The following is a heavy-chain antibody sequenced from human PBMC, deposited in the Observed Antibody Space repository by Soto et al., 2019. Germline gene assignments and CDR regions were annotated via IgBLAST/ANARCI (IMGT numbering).Heavy chain of an antibody. CDR3: GRAYYDFWSGYYSSYYYYGMDV. CDR1: GGTFSSYA. D-gene: IGHD3-3*01. Sequence: QVQLVQSGAEVKKPGSSVKVSCKASGGTFSSYAISWVRQAPGQGLEWMGGIIPIVGTANYAQKFQGRVTITADKSTSTAYMELRSLRSEDTAVYYCGRAYYDFWSGYYSSYYYYGMDVWGQGTTVTVSS. V-gene: IGHV1-69*06. J-gene: IGHJ6*02. CDR2: IIPIVGTA.